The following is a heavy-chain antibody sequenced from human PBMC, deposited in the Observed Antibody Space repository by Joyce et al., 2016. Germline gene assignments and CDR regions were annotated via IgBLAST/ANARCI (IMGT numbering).Heavy chain of an antibody. CDR2: IYYSGSI. CDR3: ARLFGDYGGCFDY. CDR1: GVSINNNRYS. Sequence: QLQLQESGPGLVKPSETLSLMCSVSGVSINNNRYSWAWIRQPPGKAPEWIGSIYYSGSIYYNMSLKSRVSMSEHTSRIQFSLRLSSVSAADTAVYYCARLFGDYGGCFDYWGQGILVTVSS. J-gene: IGHJ4*02. V-gene: IGHV4-39*01. D-gene: IGHD4-17*01.